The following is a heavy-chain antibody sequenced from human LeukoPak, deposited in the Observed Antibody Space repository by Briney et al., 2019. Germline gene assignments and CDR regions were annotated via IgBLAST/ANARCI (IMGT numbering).Heavy chain of an antibody. CDR3: ARGEGTSFDY. V-gene: IGHV3-66*02. D-gene: IGHD3-10*01. J-gene: IGHJ4*02. CDR2: IYSGGNT. Sequence: GGSLRLSCAASRFTVSSNYMSWVRQAPGKGLEWVSVIYSGGNTYYADSVKGRFTISRDNSKNTLYLQMNSLRAEDTAVYYCARGEGTSFDYWGQGTLVTVSS. CDR1: RFTVSSNY.